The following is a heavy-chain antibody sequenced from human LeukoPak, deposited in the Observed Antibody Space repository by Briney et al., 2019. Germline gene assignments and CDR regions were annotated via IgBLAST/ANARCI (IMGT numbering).Heavy chain of an antibody. CDR2: ISSSGSTI. J-gene: IGHJ4*02. CDR3: ARDLGNGDYFDY. V-gene: IGHV3-48*01. Sequence: QTGGSLRLSCAASGFTFSRYNMNWVRQAPGKGLEWVSYISSSGSTINYADSVQGRFTISRDNAKNSLYLQMNSLTAEDTAVYYCARDLGNGDYFDYWGQGTLVTVSS. CDR1: GFTFSRYN. D-gene: IGHD2-8*01.